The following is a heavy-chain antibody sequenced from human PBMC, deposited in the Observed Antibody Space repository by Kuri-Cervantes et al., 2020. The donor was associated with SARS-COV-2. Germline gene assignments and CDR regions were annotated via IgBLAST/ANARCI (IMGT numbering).Heavy chain of an antibody. V-gene: IGHV3-21*04. D-gene: IGHD2-15*01. CDR1: GFTVSSNY. CDR2: ISSSSSYI. CDR3: AGDRGEDIVVVVAASAYDY. J-gene: IGHJ4*02. Sequence: GESLKISCAASGFTVSSNYMSWVRQAPGKGLEWVSSISSSSSYIYYADSVKGRFTISRDNAKNSLYLQMNSLRAEDTAVYYCAGDRGEDIVVVVAASAYDYWGQGTLVTVSS.